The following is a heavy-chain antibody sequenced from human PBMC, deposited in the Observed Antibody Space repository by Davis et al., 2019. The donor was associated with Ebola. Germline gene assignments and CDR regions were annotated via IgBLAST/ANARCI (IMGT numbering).Heavy chain of an antibody. CDR3: ARDLPGGDWYFDL. Sequence: GGSLRLSCAASGFTFSSYGMHWVRQAPGKGLEWVAFIQYDGSNKYYADSVKGRFTISRDNSKNTLYLQMSSLRAEDTAVYYCARDLPGGDWYFDLWGRGTLVTVSS. J-gene: IGHJ2*01. CDR1: GFTFSSYG. D-gene: IGHD1-14*01. V-gene: IGHV3-30*02. CDR2: IQYDGSNK.